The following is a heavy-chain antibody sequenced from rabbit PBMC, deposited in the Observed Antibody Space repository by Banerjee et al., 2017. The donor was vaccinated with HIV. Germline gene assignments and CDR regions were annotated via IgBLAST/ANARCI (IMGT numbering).Heavy chain of an antibody. CDR3: ARDLTDAIGWNFGW. J-gene: IGHJ4*01. Sequence: QEQLEESGGGLVKPEGSLTLTCTASGFSFSSNEYMCWVRQAPGKGLEWISCIAGDSSGFTYSATWAKGRFTCSKTSSTTVTLQMTSLTVADTATYFCARDLTDAIGWNFGWWGPGTLVTVS. CDR2: IAGDSSGFT. CDR1: GFSFSSNEY. V-gene: IGHV1S45*01. D-gene: IGHD4-1*01.